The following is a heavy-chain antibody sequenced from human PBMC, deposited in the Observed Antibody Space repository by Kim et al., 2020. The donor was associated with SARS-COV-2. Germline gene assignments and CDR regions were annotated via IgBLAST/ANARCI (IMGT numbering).Heavy chain of an antibody. Sequence: GGSLRLSCAASGFTFSSYEMNWVRQAPGKGLEWVSYISSSGSTIYYADSVKGRFTISRDNAKNSLYLQMNSLRAEDTAVYYCARDLFFKRAALGSIYYYYGMDVWGQGTTVTVSS. CDR2: ISSSGSTI. CDR3: ARDLFFKRAALGSIYYYYGMDV. D-gene: IGHD1-26*01. J-gene: IGHJ6*02. CDR1: GFTFSSYE. V-gene: IGHV3-48*03.